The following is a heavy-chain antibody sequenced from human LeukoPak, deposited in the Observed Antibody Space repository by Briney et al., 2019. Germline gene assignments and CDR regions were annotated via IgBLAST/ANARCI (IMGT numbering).Heavy chain of an antibody. V-gene: IGHV3-9*01. Sequence: GGSLRLSCAGSGFTFDDYAMHWVRQTPGNSLDSVSGVSWNSGNIDYADFVGGRFTISRDNAKNSLSLQMNSLSDEDTAVYYCAKDAYGGATFFYYMDVWGKGTTVTVSS. CDR2: VSWNSGNI. CDR1: GFTFDDYA. J-gene: IGHJ6*03. D-gene: IGHD2/OR15-2a*01. CDR3: AKDAYGGATFFYYMDV.